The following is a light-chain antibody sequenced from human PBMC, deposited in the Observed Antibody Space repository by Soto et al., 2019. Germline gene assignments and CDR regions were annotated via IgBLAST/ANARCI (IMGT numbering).Light chain of an antibody. J-gene: IGKJ1*01. CDR2: AAS. CDR3: LKYNSAPWT. Sequence: DIQMTQSPSSLSASVGDRVTITCRASQGISNYLAWYHQKPGKVPKLLIYAASTLQSGVPSRFSGSRSGTDFSLTISSLQPKDVATYYCLKYNSAPWTFGQGTKVEIK. V-gene: IGKV1-27*01. CDR1: QGISNY.